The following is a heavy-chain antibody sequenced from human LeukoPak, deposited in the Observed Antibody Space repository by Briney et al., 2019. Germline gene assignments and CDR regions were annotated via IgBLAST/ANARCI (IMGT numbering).Heavy chain of an antibody. Sequence: PGRSLRLSCTASGFTLSRYGMHWVRKAPGKGLEWVAVIWFDESHEYYADSVKGRFTSSRDNSKNTLYLQMNSMRAEDTAVYYCARGAGGSYPIDYWGQGTLVTVSS. D-gene: IGHD1-26*01. CDR2: IWFDESHE. J-gene: IGHJ4*02. V-gene: IGHV3-33*01. CDR3: ARGAGGSYPIDY. CDR1: GFTLSRYG.